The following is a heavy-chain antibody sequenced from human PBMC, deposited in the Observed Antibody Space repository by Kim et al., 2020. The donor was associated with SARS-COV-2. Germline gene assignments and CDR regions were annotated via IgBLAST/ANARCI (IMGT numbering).Heavy chain of an antibody. CDR1: GFTVSSNY. CDR2: IYSGGST. Sequence: GGSLRLSCAASGFTVSSNYMSWVRQAPGKGLEWVSVIYSGGSTYYADSVKGRFTISRDNSKNTLYLQMNSLRAEDTAVYYCARGITARDTYPYNWFDPWGQGTLVTVSS. J-gene: IGHJ5*02. D-gene: IGHD3-16*01. V-gene: IGHV3-66*01. CDR3: ARGITARDTYPYNWFDP.